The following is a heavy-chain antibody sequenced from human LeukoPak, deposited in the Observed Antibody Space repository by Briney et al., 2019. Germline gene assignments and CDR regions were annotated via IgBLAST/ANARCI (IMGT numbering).Heavy chain of an antibody. V-gene: IGHV3-74*01. J-gene: IGHJ4*02. Sequence: GGSLRLTCAASGFTFSTYWMHWVRQVPGKGLVWVSRINNDGSRTTYADSVKGRFTISRDNSKNTLYLQMNSLRAEDTAVYYCARVGPDIVVVPAASTVDYWGQGTLVTVSS. CDR1: GFTFSTYW. CDR2: INNDGSRT. D-gene: IGHD2-2*01. CDR3: ARVGPDIVVVPAASTVDY.